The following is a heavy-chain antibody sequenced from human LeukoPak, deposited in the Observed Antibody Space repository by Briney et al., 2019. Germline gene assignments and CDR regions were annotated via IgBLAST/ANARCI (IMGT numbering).Heavy chain of an antibody. Sequence: SETLSLTCTVSGGSISSGSYYWSWIRQPAGKGLEWIGRIYTSGSTNYNPSLKSRVTISVDTSKNQFSLKLSSVTAADTAVYYCARGNSHFDYWGQGTLVTVSS. J-gene: IGHJ4*02. CDR2: IYTSGST. CDR3: ARGNSHFDY. V-gene: IGHV4-61*02. D-gene: IGHD5-18*01. CDR1: GGSISSGSYY.